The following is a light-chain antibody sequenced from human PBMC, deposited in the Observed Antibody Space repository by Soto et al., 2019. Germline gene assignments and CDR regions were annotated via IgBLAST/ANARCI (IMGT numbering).Light chain of an antibody. J-gene: IGKJ1*01. CDR1: HSVSSN. Sequence: EIVMTQSPATLSVSPGERATLSCRASHSVSSNLAWYQQKPGQAPRLLIYGASTRATGIPARFSGSGSGTEFTLTISSLQSEDFEVYYCQQYTNWPPWTFGQGTRWIS. V-gene: IGKV3-15*01. CDR3: QQYTNWPPWT. CDR2: GAS.